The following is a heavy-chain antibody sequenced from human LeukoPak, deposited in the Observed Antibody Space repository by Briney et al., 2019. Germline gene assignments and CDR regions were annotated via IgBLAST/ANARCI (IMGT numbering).Heavy chain of an antibody. V-gene: IGHV1-69*04. CDR2: IIPILGIA. J-gene: IGHJ6*02. CDR1: GGTFSSYA. Sequence: SVKVSCKASGGTFSSYAISWVRQAPGQGLEWMGRIIPILGIANYAQKFQGRVTITADKSTSTAYMELGSPRSEDTAVYYCARDSPADIVVVVASKYYYYGMDVWGQGTTVTVSS. CDR3: ARDSPADIVVVVASKYYYYGMDV. D-gene: IGHD2-15*01.